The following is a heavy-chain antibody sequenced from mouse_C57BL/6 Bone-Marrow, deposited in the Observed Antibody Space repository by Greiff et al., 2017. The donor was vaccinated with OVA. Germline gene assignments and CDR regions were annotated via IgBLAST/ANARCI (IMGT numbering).Heavy chain of an antibody. Sequence: QVQLQQSGAELVRPGASVKLSCKASGYTFTDYYINWVKQRPGQGLEWIARIYPGSGNTYYNEKFKGKAKLTAEKSSSTAYMQLSSLTSEDSAVYFCARHYGSQAWLAYWGQGTLVTVSA. J-gene: IGHJ3*01. CDR1: GYTFTDYY. CDR3: ARHYGSQAWLAY. D-gene: IGHD1-1*01. CDR2: IYPGSGNT. V-gene: IGHV1-76*01.